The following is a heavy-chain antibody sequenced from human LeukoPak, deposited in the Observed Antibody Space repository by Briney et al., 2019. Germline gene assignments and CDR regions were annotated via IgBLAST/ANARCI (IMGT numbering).Heavy chain of an antibody. J-gene: IGHJ4*02. CDR1: GFTFSSYW. CDR2: IKQDGSEK. CDR3: ARDRRYYDSSGYYKGFDY. Sequence: GGSLRLSCAASGFTFSSYWMSWVRQAPGKGLEWVANIKQDGSEKYYVDSVKGRFTISRDNAKNPLYLQMNSLRAEDTAVYYCARDRRYYDSSGYYKGFDYWGQGTLVTVSS. D-gene: IGHD3-22*01. V-gene: IGHV3-7*01.